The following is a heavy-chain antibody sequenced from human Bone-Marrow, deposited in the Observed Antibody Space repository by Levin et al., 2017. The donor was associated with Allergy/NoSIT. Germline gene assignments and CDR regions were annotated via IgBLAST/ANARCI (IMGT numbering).Heavy chain of an antibody. J-gene: IGHJ6*02. CDR1: GFTFSDCT. Sequence: SCAASGFTFSDCTLHWVRQAPGKGLEWVASISYDGSNKFYADSVKGRFTISRDNSQNTVYLQMNSLRADDTAMYYCARDRPPSGLGMDVWGQGTTVTVSS. CDR3: ARDRPPSGLGMDV. CDR2: ISYDGSNK. D-gene: IGHD1-26*01. V-gene: IGHV3-30*04.